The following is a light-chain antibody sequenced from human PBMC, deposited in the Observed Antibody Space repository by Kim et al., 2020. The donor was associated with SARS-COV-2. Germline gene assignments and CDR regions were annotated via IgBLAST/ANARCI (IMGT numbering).Light chain of an antibody. J-gene: IGKJ2*03. Sequence: RATLKCKSSQTVLNNSNNKNYVAWYQQKPGQAPKLLIYWASIRESGVSDRFSGSGSETDFTLTISSLQAEDVAVYYCQQYYSTPPSFGQGTKLEIK. CDR3: QQYYSTPPS. V-gene: IGKV4-1*01. CDR2: WAS. CDR1: QTVLNNSNNKNY.